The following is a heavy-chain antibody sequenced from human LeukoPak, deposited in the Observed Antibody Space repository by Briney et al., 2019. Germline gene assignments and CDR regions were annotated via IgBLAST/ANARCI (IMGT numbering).Heavy chain of an antibody. D-gene: IGHD1-26*01. V-gene: IGHV4-59*12. CDR1: GGSISSYY. Sequence: SETLSLTCTVSGGSISSYYWSWIRQPPGKGLEWIGYIYYSGSTNYNPSLKSRVTVSLDSSKNQFSLELNSVTAADTAVYYCSRGGSGSYPGSVWGQGILVTVSS. CDR3: SRGGSGSYPGSV. J-gene: IGHJ4*02. CDR2: IYYSGST.